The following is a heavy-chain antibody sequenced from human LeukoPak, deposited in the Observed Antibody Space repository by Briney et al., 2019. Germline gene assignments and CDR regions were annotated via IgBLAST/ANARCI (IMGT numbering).Heavy chain of an antibody. V-gene: IGHV4-34*01. CDR2: INHSGST. CDR3: ARGRYYDSSGYYYY. CDR1: GGSSSGYY. D-gene: IGHD3-22*01. J-gene: IGHJ4*02. Sequence: KPSETLSLTCAVYGGSSSGYYWSWIRQPPGKGLEWIGEINHSGSTNYNPSLKSRVTISVDTSKNQFSLKLSSVTAADTAVYYCARGRYYDSSGYYYYWGQRTLVTVSS.